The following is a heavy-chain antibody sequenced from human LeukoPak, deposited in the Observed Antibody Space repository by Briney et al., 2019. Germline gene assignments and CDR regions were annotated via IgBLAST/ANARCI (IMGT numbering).Heavy chain of an antibody. CDR3: ARDLSGVTGYTYGRGIDY. J-gene: IGHJ4*02. D-gene: IGHD5-18*01. CDR2: IKKDGSEK. CDR1: GGSFSGYY. V-gene: IGHV3-7*01. Sequence: ETLSLTCAVYGGSFSGYYWSWVRQAPGKGLEWVANIKKDGSEKYYVDAVKGRFTISRDNAKTSLYLQMNSLRAEDTAVYYCARDLSGVTGYTYGRGIDYWGQGTLVTVSS.